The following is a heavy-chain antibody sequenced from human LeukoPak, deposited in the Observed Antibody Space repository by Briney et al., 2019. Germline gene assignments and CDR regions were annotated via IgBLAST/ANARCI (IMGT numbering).Heavy chain of an antibody. J-gene: IGHJ6*02. CDR1: GYTFTSYG. Sequence: ASVKVSCKASGYTFTSYGISWVRQAPGQGLEWMGWISAYNGNTNYAQKLQGRVTMTTDTSTSTAYMELRSLRSDDTAVYYCAREMYYGSGSYYYYYYGMDVWGQGTTVTVSS. V-gene: IGHV1-18*01. CDR2: ISAYNGNT. CDR3: AREMYYGSGSYYYYYYGMDV. D-gene: IGHD3-10*01.